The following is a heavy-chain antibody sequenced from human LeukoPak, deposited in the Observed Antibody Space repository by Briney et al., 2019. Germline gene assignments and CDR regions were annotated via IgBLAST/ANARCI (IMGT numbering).Heavy chain of an antibody. J-gene: IGHJ3*02. CDR3: ARAQRQWYTSDAFDI. Sequence: VASVKVSCKASGYTFTNYPITWVRQDPGQGLEWMGWISPYNGNTNYAQKLQGRVTMTTDTSTSTAYMELRSLRSDDMAVYFCARAQRQWYTSDAFDIWGQGTMVTVSS. CDR1: GYTFTNYP. D-gene: IGHD6-19*01. CDR2: ISPYNGNT. V-gene: IGHV1-18*03.